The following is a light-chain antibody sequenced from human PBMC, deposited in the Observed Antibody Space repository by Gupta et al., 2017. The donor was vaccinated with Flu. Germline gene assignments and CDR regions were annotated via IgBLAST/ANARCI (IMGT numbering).Light chain of an antibody. CDR1: QSLSSW. CDR2: KAS. Sequence: DIQMTQSPSTLSASVGDRVTITCRASQSLSSWLAWYQQKPGKAPNLLIYKASNLESGVPSRFSGNGSGTEFTLTISSLQPDDFATYYCQQEDSYSLTFGGGTKVDIK. J-gene: IGKJ4*01. V-gene: IGKV1-5*03. CDR3: QQEDSYSLT.